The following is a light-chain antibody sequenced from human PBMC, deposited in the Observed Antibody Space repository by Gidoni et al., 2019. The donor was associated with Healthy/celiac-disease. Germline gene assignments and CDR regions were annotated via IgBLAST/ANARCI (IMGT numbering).Light chain of an antibody. CDR3: QQYGASPLT. V-gene: IGKV3-20*01. J-gene: IGKJ1*01. Sequence: VLTQSPGTLSLSPGETATLSCRAVVGVSNDFIAWYQQHPGQAPRRLNCGASTRATGLPARFSASGSGTDFTLTITRLEPEDFAVYYCQQYGASPLTFGPGTKVE. CDR1: VGVSNDF. CDR2: GAS.